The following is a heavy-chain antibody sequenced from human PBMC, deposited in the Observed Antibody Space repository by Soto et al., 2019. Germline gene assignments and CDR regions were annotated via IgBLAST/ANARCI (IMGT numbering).Heavy chain of an antibody. CDR3: ARDGPHSGYYYYYYMDV. CDR1: GGSFSGYY. J-gene: IGHJ6*03. Sequence: SETLSLTCAVYGGSFSGYYWSWIRQPPGKGLEWIGEINHSGSTNYNPSLKSRVTISVDTSKDQFSLKLSSVTAADTAVYYCARDGPHSGYYYYYYMDVWGKGTTVTVSS. CDR2: INHSGST. D-gene: IGHD1-26*01. V-gene: IGHV4-34*01.